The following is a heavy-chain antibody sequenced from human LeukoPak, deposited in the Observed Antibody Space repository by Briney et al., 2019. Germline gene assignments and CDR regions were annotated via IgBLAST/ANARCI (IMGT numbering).Heavy chain of an antibody. Sequence: SETLSLTCAVYGGSFSGYYWGWIRQPPGKGLEWIGSIYHSGSTYYNPSLKSRVTISVDTSKNQFSLKLSSVTAADTAVYYCASSGVGASYYYYYYMDVWGKGTTVTVSS. CDR3: ASSGVGASYYYYYYMDV. V-gene: IGHV4-38-2*01. CDR1: GGSFSGYY. D-gene: IGHD1-26*01. CDR2: IYHSGST. J-gene: IGHJ6*03.